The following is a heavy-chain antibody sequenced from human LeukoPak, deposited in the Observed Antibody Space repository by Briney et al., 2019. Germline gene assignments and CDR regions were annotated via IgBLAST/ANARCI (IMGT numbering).Heavy chain of an antibody. D-gene: IGHD6-13*01. CDR1: GLTFSTYW. Sequence: GGPLRLSCAASGLTFSTYWMHWVRQAPGKGLVWVSRINGDGSLSYADSVKGRSTISRDNTKNMLYLQMNSLRAENTAVYYCAGGASSTVHYWGQGTLVTVSS. J-gene: IGHJ4*02. V-gene: IGHV3-74*01. CDR2: INGDGSL. CDR3: AGGASSTVHY.